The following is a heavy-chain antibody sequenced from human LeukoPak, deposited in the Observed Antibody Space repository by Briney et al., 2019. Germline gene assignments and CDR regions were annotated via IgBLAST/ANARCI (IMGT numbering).Heavy chain of an antibody. CDR3: ARVSSSSPLYYYYYYMDV. Sequence: ASVKVSCKASGYTFTSYGISWVRQAPGQGLEWMGWISAYNGNTNYAQKLQGRVTMTTDTSTSTAYMELRSLRSDDTAVYYCARVSSSSPLYYYYYYMDVWGKGTTVTVSS. CDR2: ISAYNGNT. V-gene: IGHV1-18*01. CDR1: GYTFTSYG. J-gene: IGHJ6*03. D-gene: IGHD6-6*01.